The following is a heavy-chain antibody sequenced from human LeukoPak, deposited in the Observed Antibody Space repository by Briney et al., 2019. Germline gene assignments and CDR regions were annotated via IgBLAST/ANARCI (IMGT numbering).Heavy chain of an antibody. CDR1: GFTFSSYW. CDR3: AKSGVAVATPFDY. Sequence: SGGSLRLSCAASGFTFSSYWMSWVRQAPGKGLEWVANIKQDGSEKYYVDSVKGRFTISRDNSMNTLYLQMNSLRAEDTAVYYCAKSGVAVATPFDYWGQGTLVTVSS. D-gene: IGHD5-12*01. V-gene: IGHV3-7*03. J-gene: IGHJ4*02. CDR2: IKQDGSEK.